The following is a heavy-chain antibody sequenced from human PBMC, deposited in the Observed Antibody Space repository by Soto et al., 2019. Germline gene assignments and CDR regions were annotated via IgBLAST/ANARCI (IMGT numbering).Heavy chain of an antibody. D-gene: IGHD3-3*01. CDR2: IYYSGST. CDR3: ARPHYDFWSGYYGGAPDAFDI. J-gene: IGHJ3*02. Sequence: PSETLSLTCTVSGGSISSSSYYWGWIRQPPGKGLEWIGSIYYSGSTYYNPSLKSRVTISVDTSKNQFSLKLSSVTAADTAVYYCARPHYDFWSGYYGGAPDAFDIWGQGTKVTVSS. V-gene: IGHV4-39*01. CDR1: GGSISSSSYY.